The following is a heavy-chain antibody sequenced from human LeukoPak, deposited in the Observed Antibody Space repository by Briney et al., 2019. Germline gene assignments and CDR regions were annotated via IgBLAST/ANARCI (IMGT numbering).Heavy chain of an antibody. D-gene: IGHD5-18*01. CDR2: ISSGGSTI. J-gene: IGHJ4*02. CDR1: GFTFDDYY. Sequence: PGGSLRLSCAASGFTFDDYYMSWIRQAPGKGLEWVSYISSGGSTIYYADSVKGRFTISRDNAKNSLYLQMNSLRVEDTAVYYCARVDTAMAVDYWGQGTLVTVSS. CDR3: ARVDTAMAVDY. V-gene: IGHV3-11*04.